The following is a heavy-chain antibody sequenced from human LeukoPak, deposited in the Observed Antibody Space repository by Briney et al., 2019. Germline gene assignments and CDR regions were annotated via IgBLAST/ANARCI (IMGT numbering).Heavy chain of an antibody. Sequence: GGSLRLSCAACGFTFDDHGMSWVRQVPGKGLEWVSGIKWDGGSTGYADSVKGRFTISRDNAKNSLYLQMNSLRVEDTAVYHCARGAGSSWYFYFDYWGQGTLVTVSS. J-gene: IGHJ4*02. CDR2: IKWDGGST. CDR1: GFTFDDHG. V-gene: IGHV3-20*01. CDR3: ARGAGSSWYFYFDY. D-gene: IGHD6-13*01.